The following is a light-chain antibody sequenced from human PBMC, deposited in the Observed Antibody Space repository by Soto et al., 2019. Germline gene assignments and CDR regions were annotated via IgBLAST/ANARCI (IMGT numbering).Light chain of an antibody. V-gene: IGKV3-15*01. Sequence: EIVMTQSPATLSVSPGERATLSCRASQSVSGNLAWYQQKPGQAPRLLIYGASTRATGIPARFSGSGSGTEVTLTISSLQSEDFAVYDCQQYNNWPPITFGQGTNLEIK. CDR1: QSVSGN. CDR2: GAS. CDR3: QQYNNWPPIT. J-gene: IGKJ2*01.